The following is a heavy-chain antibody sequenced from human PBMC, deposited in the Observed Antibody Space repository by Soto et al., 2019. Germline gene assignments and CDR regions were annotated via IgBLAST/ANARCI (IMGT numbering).Heavy chain of an antibody. D-gene: IGHD6-19*01. CDR1: GFTFSSYA. V-gene: IGHV3-23*01. J-gene: IGHJ4*02. CDR2: ISGSGGST. Sequence: PGGSLRLSCAASGFTFSSYAMSWVRQAPGKGLEWVSAISGSGGSTYYADSVKGRFTISRDNSKNTLYLQMNSLRAEDTAVYYCAKALGNSHSSGWPSTIDYWGQGTLVTVSS. CDR3: AKALGNSHSSGWPSTIDY.